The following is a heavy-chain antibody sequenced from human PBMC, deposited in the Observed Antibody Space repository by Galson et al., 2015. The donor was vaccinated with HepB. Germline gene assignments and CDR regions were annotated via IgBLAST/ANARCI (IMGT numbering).Heavy chain of an antibody. CDR1: EFTFSSYW. D-gene: IGHD3-3*01. V-gene: IGHV3-7*03. CDR2: IEEDGNEK. J-gene: IGHJ6*02. Sequence: SLRLSCAASEFTFSSYWMTWVRQAPGKGLQWVASIEEDGNEKYYVDSVKGRFTISRDNAQKSLYLQMNCLRVEDTAVYYCARERESSGWRGYPYHFHYLGMDVWGQGTTVTVSS. CDR3: ARERESSGWRGYPYHFHYLGMDV.